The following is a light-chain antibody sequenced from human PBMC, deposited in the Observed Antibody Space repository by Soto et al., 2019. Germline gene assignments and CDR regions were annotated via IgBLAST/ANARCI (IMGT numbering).Light chain of an antibody. Sequence: EIVLTQSPATLSLSPGERATLSCRASQSVSSYLAWYQQKPGQAPRLLIYDASNRATGIPARFSGSGSGTDFTLTICSLEPEDFAVYYCHQRSNWPPYTFGQGTKLEIK. CDR2: DAS. J-gene: IGKJ2*01. V-gene: IGKV3-11*01. CDR3: HQRSNWPPYT. CDR1: QSVSSY.